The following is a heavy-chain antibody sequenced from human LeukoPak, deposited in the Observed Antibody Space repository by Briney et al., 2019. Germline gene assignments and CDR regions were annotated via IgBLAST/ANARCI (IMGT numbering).Heavy chain of an antibody. CDR3: ARVTLYSGWPLDC. V-gene: IGHV4-39*01. CDR1: GGSISSSSYH. J-gene: IGHJ4*02. D-gene: IGHD6-19*01. CDR2: IYYSGST. Sequence: SETLSLTCTVSGGSISSSSYHWGWIRQPPGKGLEWIGSIYYSGSTYYNPSLKSRVTISVDTSKNQFSLKLSSVTAADTAVYYCARVTLYSGWPLDCWGQGTLVTVSS.